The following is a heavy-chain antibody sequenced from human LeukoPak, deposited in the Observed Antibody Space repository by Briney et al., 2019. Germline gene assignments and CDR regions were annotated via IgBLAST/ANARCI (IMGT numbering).Heavy chain of an antibody. CDR2: INPDSGDT. J-gene: IGHJ5*02. D-gene: IGHD6-13*01. Sequence: ASVKVSCKGSGYTLAGYYIHWVRQAPGQGLEWMGWINPDSGDTNCAQKFQDRVTLTRDTSISTAYMELSRLRSDDTAVYFCARDPAAAGMKFGLWGQGTLVTVSS. CDR3: ARDPAAAGMKFGL. CDR1: GYTLAGYY. V-gene: IGHV1-2*02.